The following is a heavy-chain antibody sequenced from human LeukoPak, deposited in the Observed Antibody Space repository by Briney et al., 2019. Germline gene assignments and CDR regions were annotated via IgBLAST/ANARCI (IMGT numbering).Heavy chain of an antibody. CDR1: GFTVSSNY. Sequence: GSLRLSCAASGFTVSSNYMSWIRQPPGKGLEWIGYIYYNGSSNSNPSLKSRVGLSIDTSKNQFSLKVNSMTPRDAAVYYCARVSSTGGLAYWGQGTLVTVSS. J-gene: IGHJ4*02. CDR3: ARVSSTGGLAY. V-gene: IGHV4-59*08. D-gene: IGHD1-1*01. CDR2: IYYNGSS.